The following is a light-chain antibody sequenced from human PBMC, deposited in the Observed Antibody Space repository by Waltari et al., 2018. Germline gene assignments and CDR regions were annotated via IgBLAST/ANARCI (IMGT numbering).Light chain of an antibody. CDR3: QQFYTTPPT. V-gene: IGKV4-1*01. CDR1: QSVLFRSNSKNY. Sequence: DIVMTQSPDSLAVSLGERATINCKSSQSVLFRSNSKNYLAWYQQKPGQPPKLLIYWASTRESGVPDRFSGSGSGTDFTLTISSLQAEDVAVYYCQQFYTTPPTFGQGTKVEIK. CDR2: WAS. J-gene: IGKJ1*01.